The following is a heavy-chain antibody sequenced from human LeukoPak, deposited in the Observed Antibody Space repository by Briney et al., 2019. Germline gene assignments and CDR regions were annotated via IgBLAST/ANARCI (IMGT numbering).Heavy chain of an antibody. CDR3: AIMHGYYDGSGFWVQ. V-gene: IGHV3-23*01. CDR1: GFTFSSYA. Sequence: GSLRPSCAASGFTFSSYAMSWVRQAPGKGLEWVSFISPSGDRTSNADSVEGRFTISRDNTRNTLYLQMNSLRDEDTGVYYCAIMHGYYDGSGFWVQWGQGTLVTVSS. D-gene: IGHD3-22*01. CDR2: ISPSGDRT. J-gene: IGHJ4*02.